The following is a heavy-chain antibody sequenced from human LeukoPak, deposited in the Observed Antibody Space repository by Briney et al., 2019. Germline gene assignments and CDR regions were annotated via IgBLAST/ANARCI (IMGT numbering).Heavy chain of an antibody. CDR2: IYYSGST. V-gene: IGHV4-31*03. Sequence: KPSDTLSLPCTVSGGSIGSGGYYWRWIRQHPGKGLEWIEYIYYSGSTYYNPSLKSRVTISVDTSKNQFSLKLSSVTAADTAVYYCASLVWRAYYFDYWGQGTLVTVSS. CDR3: ASLVWRAYYFDY. CDR1: GGSIGSGGYY. J-gene: IGHJ4*02. D-gene: IGHD3-16*01.